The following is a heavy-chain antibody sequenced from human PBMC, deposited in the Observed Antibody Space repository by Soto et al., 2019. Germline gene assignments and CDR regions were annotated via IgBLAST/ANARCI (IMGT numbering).Heavy chain of an antibody. Sequence: SETLSLTCTVSGGSISSYYWSWIRQPPGKGLEWIGYIYYSGSTNYNPSLKSRVTISVDTSKNQFSLKLSSVTAADTAVYYCARCAEQQLAPPHFDYWGQGTLVTVSS. CDR3: ARCAEQQLAPPHFDY. D-gene: IGHD6-13*01. CDR2: IYYSGST. V-gene: IGHV4-59*08. CDR1: GGSISSYY. J-gene: IGHJ4*02.